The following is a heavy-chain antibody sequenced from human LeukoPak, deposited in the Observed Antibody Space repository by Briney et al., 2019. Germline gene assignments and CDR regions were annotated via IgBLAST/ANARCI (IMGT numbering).Heavy chain of an antibody. CDR1: GFNFITYT. D-gene: IGHD5-12*01. J-gene: IGHJ4*02. CDR3: ARVYEATNHFDY. CDR2: INAANGNT. V-gene: IGHV1-3*01. Sequence: ASVTVSCTTSGFNFITYTMHWVRQAPGQRLEWMGWINAANGNTQYSQKLQGRVTMTTDTSTSTAYMELRSLRSDDTAVYYCARVYEATNHFDYWGQGTLVTVSS.